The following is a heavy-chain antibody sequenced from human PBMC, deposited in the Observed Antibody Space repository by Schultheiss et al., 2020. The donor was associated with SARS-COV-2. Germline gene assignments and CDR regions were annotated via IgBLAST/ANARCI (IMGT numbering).Heavy chain of an antibody. CDR2: IYYSGST. D-gene: IGHD2-15*01. V-gene: IGHV4-39*07. Sequence: SETLSLTCSVSGGSITSSSYYWGWIRQPPGKGLEWIGTIYYSGSTYYNPSLKSRVTISVDTSKNQFSLKVNTVTAADTAVYYCARGVARDYFDYWGQGTLVTVSS. CDR1: GGSITSSSYY. CDR3: ARGVARDYFDY. J-gene: IGHJ4*02.